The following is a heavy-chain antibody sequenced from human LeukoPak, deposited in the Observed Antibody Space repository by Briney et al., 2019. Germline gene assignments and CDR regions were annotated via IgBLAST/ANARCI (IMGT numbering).Heavy chain of an antibody. D-gene: IGHD4-17*01. Sequence: GGPLRLSCAASGFTFSSYSMNWVRQAPGKGLEWVSSISSSSSYIYYADSVKGRFTISRDNAKNSLYLQMNSLRAEDTAVYYCAREDGDYVDYWGQGTLVTVSS. CDR2: ISSSSSYI. CDR3: AREDGDYVDY. V-gene: IGHV3-21*01. CDR1: GFTFSSYS. J-gene: IGHJ4*02.